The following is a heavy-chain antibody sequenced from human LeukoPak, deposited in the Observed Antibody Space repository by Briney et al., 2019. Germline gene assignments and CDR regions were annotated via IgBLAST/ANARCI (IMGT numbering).Heavy chain of an antibody. CDR1: GFTFSNAW. CDR2: IKTKTDGGTT. Sequence: GGSLRLSCAASGFTFSNAWMSWVRQAPGKGLEWVGQIKTKTDGGTTDSAATVKGRFTISRDDTKNTLYLQMNSLKTEDTAIYYCTTLYGSGNYYWGQGTLVTVSS. V-gene: IGHV3-15*01. CDR3: TTLYGSGNYY. J-gene: IGHJ4*02. D-gene: IGHD3-10*01.